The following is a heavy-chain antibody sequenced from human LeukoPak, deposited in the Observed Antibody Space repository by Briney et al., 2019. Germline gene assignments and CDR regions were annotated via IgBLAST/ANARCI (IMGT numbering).Heavy chain of an antibody. J-gene: IGHJ4*02. Sequence: GGSLRLSCAASGFTFSYYSINWVRQAPGKGLEWVSSISSSGSYIYYADPVKGRFTISRDNAQNSLYLQMNSLRAEDTAVYYCARGASAAATTIFSDYWGQGTLVTVSS. V-gene: IGHV3-21*01. CDR3: ARGASAAATTIFSDY. CDR2: ISSSGSYI. CDR1: GFTFSYYS. D-gene: IGHD1-26*01.